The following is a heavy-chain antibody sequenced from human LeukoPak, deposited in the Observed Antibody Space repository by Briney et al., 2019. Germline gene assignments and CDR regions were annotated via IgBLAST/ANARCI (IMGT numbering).Heavy chain of an antibody. CDR1: GFTVSSNY. D-gene: IGHD2-21*02. J-gene: IGHJ3*02. V-gene: IGHV3-53*01. Sequence: GGSLRLSCAASGFTVSSNYMSWVRQAPGKGLEGVSVIYSGGSTYYSDSVKGRFTISRDNSKNTLYLQMNSLRAEDTAAYYCAREPGAYCGGDCPHSAAFDIWGQGTMVTVSS. CDR3: AREPGAYCGGDCPHSAAFDI. CDR2: IYSGGST.